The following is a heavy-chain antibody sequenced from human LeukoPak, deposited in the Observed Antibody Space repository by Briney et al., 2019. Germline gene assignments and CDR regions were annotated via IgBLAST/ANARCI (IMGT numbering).Heavy chain of an antibody. CDR2: ISYDGSNK. CDR1: GFTFSSYA. D-gene: IGHD3-22*01. V-gene: IGHV3-30-3*01. Sequence: GGSLRLSCAASGFTFSSYAMHWVRQAPGKGLEWVAVISYDGSNKYYADSVKGRFTIYRDNSKNTLYLQMNSLRAEDTAVYYCARSSSRSSGYYGLTEYFQHWGQGTLVTVSS. J-gene: IGHJ1*01. CDR3: ARSSSRSSGYYGLTEYFQH.